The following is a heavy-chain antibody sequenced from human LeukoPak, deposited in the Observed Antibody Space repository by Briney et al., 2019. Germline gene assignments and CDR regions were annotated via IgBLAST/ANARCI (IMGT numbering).Heavy chain of an antibody. J-gene: IGHJ5*02. CDR3: GRVATSHDTRAPIDH. CDR1: GYTFTAYY. CDR2: INPNSGGA. Sequence: ASVKVSCKASGYTFTAYYIHWVRQAPGQGPEWMAWINPNSGGANSAQKFQGRVTVTRDTSTSTVYMELKRLTSDDTAVYYCGRVATSHDTRAPIDHWGQGTLVTVSS. D-gene: IGHD3-22*01. V-gene: IGHV1-2*02.